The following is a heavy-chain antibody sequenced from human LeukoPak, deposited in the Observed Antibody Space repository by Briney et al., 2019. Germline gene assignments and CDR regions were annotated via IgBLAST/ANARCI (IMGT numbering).Heavy chain of an antibody. CDR3: ARDQGSSSWEHFDY. D-gene: IGHD6-13*01. CDR2: ISSSSSYI. Sequence: GGSLRLSCAASGFTFSSYSMNWVRQAPGKGLEWVSSISSSSSYIYYADSVKGRFTISRDNAKNSLYLQMNSLRAEDTAVYYCARDQGSSSWEHFDYWGQGTLVTVSS. J-gene: IGHJ4*02. V-gene: IGHV3-21*01. CDR1: GFTFSSYS.